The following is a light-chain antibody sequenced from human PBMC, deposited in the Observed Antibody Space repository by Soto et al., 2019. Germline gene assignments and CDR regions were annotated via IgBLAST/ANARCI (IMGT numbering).Light chain of an antibody. Sequence: DIVLTQSPATLSLSPGERATLSCRASQSVSSLLGWYQQKPGQAPRLLIYDSSNRATGIPARFSGSGSGTDFTLTISSLEPEDFAIYYCHQRSNWPPSFGPGTTVDI. CDR2: DSS. J-gene: IGKJ3*01. CDR3: HQRSNWPPS. CDR1: QSVSSL. V-gene: IGKV3-11*01.